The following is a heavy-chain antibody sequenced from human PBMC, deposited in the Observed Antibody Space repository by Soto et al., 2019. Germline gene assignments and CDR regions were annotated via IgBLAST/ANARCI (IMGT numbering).Heavy chain of an antibody. CDR3: AAAVAGREKYFDY. CDR2: IIPIFGTA. J-gene: IGHJ4*02. D-gene: IGHD6-19*01. Sequence: ASVKVSCKASGGTFSSYAISWVRQAPGQGLEWMGGIIPIFGTANYAQKFQGRVTITADESTSTAYMELSSLRSEDTAVYYCAAAVAGREKYFDYWGQGTLVTVSS. CDR1: GGTFSSYA. V-gene: IGHV1-69*13.